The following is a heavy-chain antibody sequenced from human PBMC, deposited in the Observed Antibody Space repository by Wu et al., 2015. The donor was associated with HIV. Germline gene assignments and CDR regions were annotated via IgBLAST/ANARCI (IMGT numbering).Heavy chain of an antibody. CDR1: GYTFTTYY. V-gene: IGHV1-46*01. CDR3: AKHYDDYVNCLDH. D-gene: IGHD4-17*01. CDR2: INPSYGNT. Sequence: QVQLLQSGTEVRKPGASLKVSCKASGYTFTTYYIHWVRQAPGQGLEWMGLINPSYGNTNYAQKFQGRVTMTRDTSTSTVYMELSSLRSDDTAVYYCAKHYDDYVNCLDHWGQGTLVTVSS. J-gene: IGHJ5*02.